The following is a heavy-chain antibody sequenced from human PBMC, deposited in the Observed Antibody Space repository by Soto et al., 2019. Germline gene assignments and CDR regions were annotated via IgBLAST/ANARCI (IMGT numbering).Heavy chain of an antibody. D-gene: IGHD6-19*01. CDR3: ARAGSGWSHDHYGMDV. CDR1: GGSFSGYY. Sequence: ETLSLTCAVYGGSFSGYYWSWIRQPPGKGLEWIGEINHSGSTNYNPSLKSRVTISVDTSKNQFSLKLSSVTAADTAVYYCARAGSGWSHDHYGMDVWGQGTTVS. CDR2: INHSGST. V-gene: IGHV4-34*01. J-gene: IGHJ6*02.